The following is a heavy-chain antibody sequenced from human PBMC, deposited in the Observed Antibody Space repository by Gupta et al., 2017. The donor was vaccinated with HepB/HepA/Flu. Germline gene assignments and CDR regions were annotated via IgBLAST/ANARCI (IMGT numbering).Heavy chain of an antibody. CDR1: GGSISSSSYY. CDR3: ARRGAPKWGFAP. Sequence: QLQLQESGPGLVKPSETLSLTCIVSGGSISSSSYYWGWLRRPPGKGLEWIGSMHHNGNKNDNPSLKSRVDIKVDTSKNQFSLKLKSMPAAETAVYYSARRGAPKWGFAPGGQGTLVTVSS. J-gene: IGHJ5*02. D-gene: IGHD1-26*01. V-gene: IGHV4-39*01. CDR2: MHHNGNK.